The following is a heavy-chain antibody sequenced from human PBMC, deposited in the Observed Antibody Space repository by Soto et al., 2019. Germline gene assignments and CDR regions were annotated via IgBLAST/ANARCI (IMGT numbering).Heavy chain of an antibody. D-gene: IGHD5-18*01. J-gene: IGHJ6*02. V-gene: IGHV5-51*03. CDR1: GYSFTSYW. CDR3: ARPNLVGYSYGYNYVMDV. Sequence: GRSLKISCEGSGYSFTSYWIGWSRQMSGKGLEWMGIINPGGSDTRYSPSFQGQVTISVDKSINTAYLQWSSLKASDTAMYYCARPNLVGYSYGYNYVMDVWGQGTTVTVSS. CDR2: INPGGSDT.